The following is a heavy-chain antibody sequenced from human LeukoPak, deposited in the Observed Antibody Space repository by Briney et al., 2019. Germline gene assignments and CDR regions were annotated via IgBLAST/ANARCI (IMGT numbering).Heavy chain of an antibody. V-gene: IGHV3-23*01. CDR3: AKDRDDYVWGSYLGAFDI. Sequence: GGSLRLSCAASGFTFSSYGMSWVRQAPGKGLEWVSRIDGDGTTTNYADSVKGRFTISRDNSKNTLYLQMNSLRAEDTAVFYCAKDRDDYVWGSYLGAFDIWGQGTMVTVTS. D-gene: IGHD3-16*01. CDR2: IDGDGTTT. CDR1: GFTFSSYG. J-gene: IGHJ3*02.